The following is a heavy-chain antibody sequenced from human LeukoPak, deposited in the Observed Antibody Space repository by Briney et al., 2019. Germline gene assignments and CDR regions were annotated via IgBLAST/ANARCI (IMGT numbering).Heavy chain of an antibody. CDR1: GFTFSSYA. CDR2: ISSSADST. J-gene: IGHJ4*02. Sequence: GGSLRLSREASGFTFSSYAMSWVRQAPGKGLAWVSVISSSADSTYYADSVKGRFTISRDNSKNTLFLQMNSLRAGDTAVYYCAKPLEKYTYGGNFDYWGQGILVTVSS. V-gene: IGHV3-23*01. D-gene: IGHD4-23*01. CDR3: AKPLEKYTYGGNFDY.